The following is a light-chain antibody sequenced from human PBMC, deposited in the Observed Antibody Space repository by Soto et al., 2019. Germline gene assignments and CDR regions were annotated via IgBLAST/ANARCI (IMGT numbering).Light chain of an antibody. CDR1: NSDVGGYNY. Sequence: QSALTQPRSVSGSPGQSVTISCTGTNSDVGGYNYVSWYQQQPGKAPKLMIYDVSKRPSGVPDRFSGSKSGNTASLTISGLQAEGEADYYCCSYAGSLYVFGTGTKVTVL. V-gene: IGLV2-11*01. J-gene: IGLJ1*01. CDR2: DVS. CDR3: CSYAGSLYV.